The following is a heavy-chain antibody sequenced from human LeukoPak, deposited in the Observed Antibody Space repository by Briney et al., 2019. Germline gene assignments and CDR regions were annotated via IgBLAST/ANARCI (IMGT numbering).Heavy chain of an antibody. CDR2: INPKSDGT. J-gene: IGHJ3*01. Sequence: GASVKVSCKASGYTFTGYYMRWVRQAPGQGLEWMGWINPKSDGTKYAQNFRGRVTMTWDTSISTAYMEVSSLTSDDTAMFYCARDPPGTTAFDLWGQGTMVTVSS. V-gene: IGHV1-2*02. CDR3: ARDPPGTTAFDL. CDR1: GYTFTGYY. D-gene: IGHD1-1*01.